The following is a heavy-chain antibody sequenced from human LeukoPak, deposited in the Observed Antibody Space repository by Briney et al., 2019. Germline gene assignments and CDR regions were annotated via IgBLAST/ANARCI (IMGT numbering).Heavy chain of an antibody. CDR3: ARHEPVITLSSYYYGMDV. Sequence: PGGSLRLSCAASRFTFSTYSMNWVRQAPGKGLEWVSSISASSTYIYYADSVKGRFTISRDNAKNSLYLQMNSLRAEDTAVYYCARHEPVITLSSYYYGMDVWGPGTTVTVSS. J-gene: IGHJ6*02. V-gene: IGHV3-21*01. CDR1: RFTFSTYS. D-gene: IGHD1-14*01. CDR2: ISASSTYI.